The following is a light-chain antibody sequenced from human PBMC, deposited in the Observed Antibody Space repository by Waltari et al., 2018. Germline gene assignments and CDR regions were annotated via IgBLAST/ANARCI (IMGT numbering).Light chain of an antibody. CDR1: QSVFYRSDNKNY. J-gene: IGKJ5*01. Sequence: DIVMTQSPDSLALSLGERATINRTSSQSVFYRSDNKNYLGWYQQKPGLPPKLLIYWANTRESGVPDRFSGSGSGTDFTLTISSLQAEDVAVYYCQQYYSSPVTFGQGTRLEIK. CDR3: QQYYSSPVT. CDR2: WAN. V-gene: IGKV4-1*01.